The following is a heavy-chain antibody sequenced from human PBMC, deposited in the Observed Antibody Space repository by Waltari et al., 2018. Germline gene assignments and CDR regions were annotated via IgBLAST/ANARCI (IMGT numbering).Heavy chain of an antibody. V-gene: IGHV1-2*02. CDR1: GYTFTGYY. J-gene: IGHJ6*03. CDR3: ARTVVTSFPYYYYYMDV. D-gene: IGHD2-21*02. Sequence: QVQLVQSGAEVKKPGASVKVSCKASGYTFTGYYMHWVRQAPGQGLEWMGWINPNSGGTNYAQKFQGRVTMTRDTSISTAYMELSRLRSDDTAVYYCARTVVTSFPYYYYYMDVWGKGTTVTVSS. CDR2: INPNSGGT.